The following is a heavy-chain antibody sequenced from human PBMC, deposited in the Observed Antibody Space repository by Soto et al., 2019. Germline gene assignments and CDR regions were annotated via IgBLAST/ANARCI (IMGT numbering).Heavy chain of an antibody. J-gene: IGHJ4*02. CDR1: GGSISIYY. V-gene: IGHV4-59*01. D-gene: IGHD5-12*01. CDR2: FYYSGST. CDR3: AKGGYSGYLDY. Sequence: ETLSLTCTVSGGSISIYYWSWIRQPPGKGLEWIGYFYYSGSTNYNPSLKSRVTISADTSKNQFSLRLSSVTAADTAVYYCAKGGYSGYLDYWGQGTLVTVSS.